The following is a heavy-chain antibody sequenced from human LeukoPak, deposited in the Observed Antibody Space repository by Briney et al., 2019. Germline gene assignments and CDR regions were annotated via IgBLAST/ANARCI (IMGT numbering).Heavy chain of an antibody. CDR2: IKQDESEK. D-gene: IGHD2-15*01. J-gene: IGHJ4*02. Sequence: GGSLRLSCAASEFTFSNYWMIWVRQAPGKGLEWVADIKQDESEKYYVDSVKGRFTISRDNAKNSLYLQMNSLRAEDTAVYYRARSLGYCGGGSCFPLDYWGQGTLVTVSS. CDR3: ARSLGYCGGGSCFPLDY. CDR1: EFTFSNYW. V-gene: IGHV3-7*04.